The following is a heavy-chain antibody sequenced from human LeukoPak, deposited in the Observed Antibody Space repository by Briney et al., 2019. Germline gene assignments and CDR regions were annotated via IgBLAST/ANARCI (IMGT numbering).Heavy chain of an antibody. CDR3: ARGVGDAFDI. V-gene: IGHV4-39*07. Sequence: SETLSLTCTVSGGSISSSSYYWGWIRQPPGKGLEWIGSIYYSGSTYYNPSLKSRVTISVDTSKNQFSLKLSSVTAADTAVYYCARGVGDAFDIWGQGTMVTVSS. D-gene: IGHD1-26*01. CDR1: GGSISSSSYY. J-gene: IGHJ3*02. CDR2: IYYSGST.